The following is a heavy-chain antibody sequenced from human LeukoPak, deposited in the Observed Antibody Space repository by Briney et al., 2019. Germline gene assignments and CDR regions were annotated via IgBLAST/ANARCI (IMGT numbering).Heavy chain of an antibody. CDR1: GFTFDDYA. V-gene: IGHV3-9*01. Sequence: GGSLRLSCAASGFTFDDYAMHWVRQAPGKGLEWVSGISWNSGSIGYADSVKGRFTISRDNAKNSLYLQMNSLRAEDTAVYYCARSKPGSFDYWGQGTLVTVSS. CDR3: ARSKPGSFDY. J-gene: IGHJ4*02. CDR2: ISWNSGSI. D-gene: IGHD3-10*01.